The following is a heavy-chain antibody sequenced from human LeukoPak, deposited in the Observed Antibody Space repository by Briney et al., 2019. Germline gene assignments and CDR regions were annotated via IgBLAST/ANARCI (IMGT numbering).Heavy chain of an antibody. CDR2: INHSGST. J-gene: IGHJ5*02. Sequence: SETLSLTCAVYGGSFSGYYWSWIRQPPGKGLEWIGEINHSGSTNYNPSLKSRVTISVDTSKNQFSLKLSSVTAADTAVYYCARGRREVVVVVAASRRFWFDPWGQGTLVTVSS. V-gene: IGHV4-34*01. CDR3: ARGRREVVVVVAASRRFWFDP. CDR1: GGSFSGYY. D-gene: IGHD2-15*01.